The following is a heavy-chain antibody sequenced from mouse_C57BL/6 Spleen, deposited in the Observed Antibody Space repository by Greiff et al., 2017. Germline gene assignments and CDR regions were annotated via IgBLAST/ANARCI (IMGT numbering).Heavy chain of an antibody. J-gene: IGHJ1*03. CDR3: ARGTTVVAWYFDV. D-gene: IGHD1-1*01. CDR2: IDPNSGGT. Sequence: QVQLKQPGAELVKPGATVKLSCTASGYTFTSYWMHWVKQRPGRGLEWIGRIDPNSGGTKYNEKFKSKAKLTVDKPSSPAYMQLSSLTSEDSAVYYCARGTTVVAWYFDVWGTGTTVTVSS. V-gene: IGHV1-72*01. CDR1: GYTFTSYW.